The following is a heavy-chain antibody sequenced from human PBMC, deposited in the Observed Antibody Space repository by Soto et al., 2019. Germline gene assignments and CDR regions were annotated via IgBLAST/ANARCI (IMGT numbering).Heavy chain of an antibody. Sequence: DVKLVESGGGLVQPGGSLRLSCAASGFMVSSNYMSWVRQAPGKGLEWVSVTYSAGTTNYADSVKGRFTISRDNSKKTLDLQMNSLRADDTAMYYCARWVTVYGGLDYWGQGTLVTVSS. CDR2: TYSAGTT. CDR1: GFMVSSNY. CDR3: ARWVTVYGGLDY. V-gene: IGHV3-66*01. J-gene: IGHJ4*02. D-gene: IGHD2-8*01.